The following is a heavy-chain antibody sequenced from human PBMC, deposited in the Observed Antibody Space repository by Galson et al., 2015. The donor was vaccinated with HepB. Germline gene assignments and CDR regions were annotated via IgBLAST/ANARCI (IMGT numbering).Heavy chain of an antibody. CDR1: GFTFDDHT. CDR2: ISWDAVSP. Sequence: SLRLSCAASGFTFDDHTMQWVRQVPGKGLEWVSLISWDAVSPYYADSVKGRFTISRDNNKNSLYLQMNSLRTEDTAFYYCTKGSQSSGWYASDYWGQGTLVIVSS. J-gene: IGHJ4*02. CDR3: TKGSQSSGWYASDY. V-gene: IGHV3-43*01. D-gene: IGHD6-19*01.